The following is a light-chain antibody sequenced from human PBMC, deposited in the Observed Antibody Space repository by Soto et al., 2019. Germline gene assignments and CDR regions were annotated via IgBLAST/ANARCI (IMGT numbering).Light chain of an antibody. CDR2: GNS. CDR3: QSYDGSLSGVV. Sequence: QSVLTQPPSVSGAPGQRVTISCTGSSSNIGAGYDVHWYQQLPGTAPKLLIYGNSNRPSGVPDRFSGYKSGTSASLAITGLQAEDEADYYCQSYDGSLSGVVFGGGTKLTVL. J-gene: IGLJ2*01. CDR1: SSNIGAGYD. V-gene: IGLV1-40*01.